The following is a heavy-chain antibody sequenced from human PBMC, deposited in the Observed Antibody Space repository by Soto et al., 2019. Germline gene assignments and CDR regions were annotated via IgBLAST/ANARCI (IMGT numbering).Heavy chain of an antibody. CDR3: ARESYTRGHASSDTFAFPLNF. CDR1: GGTFSSYS. Sequence: QVQLVQSGSEVKKPGSSVTVSCKASGGTFSSYSFAWVRQAPGDGREWMGRIIPMAGKTNYAQKFQGRVTIPAVKTTSTVNLELRSLRSDDTAGYECARESYTRGHASSDTFAFPLNFGGQGTPVIVSA. D-gene: IGHD6-19*01. V-gene: IGHV1-69*08. J-gene: IGHJ4*02. CDR2: IIPMAGKT.